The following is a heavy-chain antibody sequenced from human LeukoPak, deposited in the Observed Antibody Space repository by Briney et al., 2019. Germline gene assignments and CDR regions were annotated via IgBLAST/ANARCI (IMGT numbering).Heavy chain of an antibody. CDR3: AKVAGYYDFWSGYYSGARGDPEFDY. CDR1: GFTFSSYG. CDR2: IWYDGSNK. J-gene: IGHJ4*02. D-gene: IGHD3-3*01. Sequence: GRSLRLSCAASGFTFSSYGMHWVRQAPGKGLEWVAVIWYDGSNKYYADSVKGRFTISRDNSKNTLYLQMNSLRAEDTAVYYCAKVAGYYDFWSGYYSGARGDPEFDYWGQGTLVTVSS. V-gene: IGHV3-33*06.